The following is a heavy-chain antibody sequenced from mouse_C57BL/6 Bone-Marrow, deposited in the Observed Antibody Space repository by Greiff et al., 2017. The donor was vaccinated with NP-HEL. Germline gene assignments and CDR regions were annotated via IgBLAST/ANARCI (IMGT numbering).Heavy chain of an antibody. J-gene: IGHJ1*03. Sequence: EVNVVESGGDLVKPGGSLKLSCAASGFTFSSYGMSWVRQTPDKRLEWVATISSGGSYTYYPDSVKGRFTISRDNAKNTLYLQMSSLKSEDTAMYDCARHHDGYLYWYFDVWGTGTTVTVSS. V-gene: IGHV5-6*01. D-gene: IGHD2-3*01. CDR2: ISSGGSYT. CDR3: ARHHDGYLYWYFDV. CDR1: GFTFSSYG.